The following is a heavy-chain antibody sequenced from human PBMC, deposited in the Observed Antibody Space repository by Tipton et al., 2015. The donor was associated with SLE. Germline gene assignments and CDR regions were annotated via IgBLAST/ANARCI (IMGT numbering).Heavy chain of an antibody. J-gene: IGHJ2*01. CDR1: GGSISSYC. CDR3: VRNNWGRHSWYFDL. Sequence: TLSLTCTVSGGSISSYCWSWIRQPPGKGLEWIGSIYYSGSSNYNPSLKSRVTISIDTSKSQISLGLSSVTVADTAIYFCVRNNWGRHSWYFDLWGRGAPVTVSS. CDR2: IYYSGSS. V-gene: IGHV4-59*12. D-gene: IGHD7-27*01.